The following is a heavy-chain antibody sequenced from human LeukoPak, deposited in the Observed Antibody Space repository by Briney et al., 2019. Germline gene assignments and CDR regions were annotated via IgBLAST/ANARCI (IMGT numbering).Heavy chain of an antibody. J-gene: IGHJ4*02. Sequence: GGSLRLSCAASGFTFSSYTMNWVRQAPGKGLEWVSLISGSSSYIYYADSVRGRFTISRDNAKNSLYLQMNSLRAEDTAVYYCARAIKSSSSFWGQGTLVTVSS. V-gene: IGHV3-21*01. CDR1: GFTFSSYT. D-gene: IGHD6-6*01. CDR2: ISGSSSYI. CDR3: ARAIKSSSSF.